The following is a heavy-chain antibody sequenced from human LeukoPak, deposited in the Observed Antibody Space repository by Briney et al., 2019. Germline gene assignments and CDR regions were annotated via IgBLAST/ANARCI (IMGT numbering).Heavy chain of an antibody. CDR3: ARDRGHYDILTGYYPAGAFDI. CDR2: IYYSGST. CDR1: GGSISSYY. D-gene: IGHD3-9*01. V-gene: IGHV4-59*01. J-gene: IGHJ3*02. Sequence: NASETLSLTCTVSGGSISSYYWSWIRQPPGEGLEWIGYIYYSGSTNYNPSLKSRVTISVDTSKNQFSLQLSSVTAADTAVYYCARDRGHYDILTGYYPAGAFDIWGQGTMVTVSS.